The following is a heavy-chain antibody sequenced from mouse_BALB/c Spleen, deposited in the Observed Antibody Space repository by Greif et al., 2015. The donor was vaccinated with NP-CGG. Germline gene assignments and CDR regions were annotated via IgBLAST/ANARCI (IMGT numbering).Heavy chain of an antibody. CDR2: INPSTGYT. D-gene: IGHD4-1*01. CDR3: ATGTYFDV. Sequence: QVQLQQPGAELAKPGASVKMSCKASGYTFTSYWMHWVKQRPGQGLEWIGYINPSTGYTEYNQKFKDKATSTADKSSSTAYMQLSSLTSEDSAVYYCATGTYFDVWGAGTTVTVSS. CDR1: GYTFTSYW. V-gene: IGHV1-7*01. J-gene: IGHJ1*01.